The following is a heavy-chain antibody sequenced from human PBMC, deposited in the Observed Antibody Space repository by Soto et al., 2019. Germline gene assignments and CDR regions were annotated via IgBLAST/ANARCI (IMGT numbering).Heavy chain of an antibody. V-gene: IGHV3-64*01. Sequence: EVQLAESGGGMVQPGGSLRLSCVASGFTFSSYDMHWVRQAPGKGLEYVSSISSNGGTTYYGNSVKGRVTISRDNANYTLYPQMGSLRSRDMAIYYCVRRVAGNYDYWGQGALVTVSS. D-gene: IGHD1-7*01. CDR1: GFTFSSYD. CDR2: ISSNGGTT. J-gene: IGHJ4*02. CDR3: VRRVAGNYDY.